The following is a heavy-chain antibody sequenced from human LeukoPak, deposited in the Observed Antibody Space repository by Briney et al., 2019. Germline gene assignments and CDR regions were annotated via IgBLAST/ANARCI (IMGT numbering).Heavy chain of an antibody. CDR1: GGSISGYY. CDR2: IYYSGST. V-gene: IGHV4-59*01. Sequence: SETLSLTCTVSGGSISGYYWSWIRQPPGKGLEWIGYIYYSGSTNYNPSLKSRVTISVDTSKNQFSLKLSSVTAADTAVYYCAGDRVAVAGQYQNWFDPWGQGTLVTVSS. J-gene: IGHJ5*02. CDR3: AGDRVAVAGQYQNWFDP. D-gene: IGHD6-19*01.